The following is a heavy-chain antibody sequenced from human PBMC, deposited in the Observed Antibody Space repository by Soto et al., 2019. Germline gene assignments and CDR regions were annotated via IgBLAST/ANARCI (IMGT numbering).Heavy chain of an antibody. D-gene: IGHD3-3*01. CDR1: GGTFSSYA. CDR3: ASDFRQIKIFGVSSGMDV. Sequence: SVKVSCKASGGTFSSYAISWVRQAPGQGLEWMGGIIPIFGTANYAQKFQGRVTITADESTSTAYMELSSLRSEDTAVYYCASDFRQIKIFGVSSGMDVWGQGTTVTVSS. J-gene: IGHJ6*02. CDR2: IIPIFGTA. V-gene: IGHV1-69*13.